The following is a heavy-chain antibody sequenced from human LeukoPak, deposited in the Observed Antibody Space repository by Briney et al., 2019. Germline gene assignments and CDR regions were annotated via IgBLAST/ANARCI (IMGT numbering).Heavy chain of an antibody. CDR1: GGSISSYY. V-gene: IGHV4-59*01. D-gene: IGHD6-19*01. J-gene: IGHJ5*02. Sequence: SETLSLTCTVSGGSISSYYWSWIRQPPGKGLEWSGYIYYSGSTNYNPSLKSRVTISVDTSKNQFSLKLSSVTAADTAVYYCARTVPETFGYSRGWYVGWFDPWGQGTLVTVSS. CDR3: ARTVPETFGYSRGWYVGWFDP. CDR2: IYYSGST.